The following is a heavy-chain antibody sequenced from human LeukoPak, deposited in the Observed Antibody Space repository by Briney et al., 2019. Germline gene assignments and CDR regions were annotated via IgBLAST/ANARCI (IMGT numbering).Heavy chain of an antibody. J-gene: IGHJ3*02. Sequence: GASVKVSCKASGGTFSSYAISWVRQAPGQGLEWMGRIIPIFGTANYAQKFQGRVTITADESTSTAYMELSSLRSEDTAVYYCAREIRAAAGTDAFDIWGQGTMVTVSS. CDR3: AREIRAAAGTDAFDI. V-gene: IGHV1-69*13. D-gene: IGHD6-13*01. CDR2: IIPIFGTA. CDR1: GGTFSSYA.